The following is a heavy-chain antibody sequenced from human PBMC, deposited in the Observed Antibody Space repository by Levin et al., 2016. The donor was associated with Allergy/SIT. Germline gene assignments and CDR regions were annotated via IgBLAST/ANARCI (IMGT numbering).Heavy chain of an antibody. Sequence: SETLSLTCAVYGGSFSGYYWSWIRQPPGKGLEWIGEINHSGSTNYNPSLKSRVTISVDTSKNQFSLKLSSVTAADTAVYYCASFSAHAVAGSDYYYMDVWGKGTTVTVSS. V-gene: IGHV4-34*01. D-gene: IGHD6-19*01. CDR2: INHSGST. J-gene: IGHJ6*03. CDR3: ASFSAHAVAGSDYYYMDV. CDR1: GGSFSGYY.